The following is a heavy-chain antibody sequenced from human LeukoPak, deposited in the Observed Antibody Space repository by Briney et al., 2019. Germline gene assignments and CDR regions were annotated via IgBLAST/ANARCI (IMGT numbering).Heavy chain of an antibody. V-gene: IGHV3-48*04. J-gene: IGHJ6*04. CDR3: AELGITMIGGV. Sequence: GGSLRLSCAASGFTFSVYGMHRVRQAPGKGLEWVSYISSSGSTIYYADSVKGRFTISRDNAKNSLYLQMNSLRAEDTAVYYCAELGITMIGGVWGKGTTVTISS. D-gene: IGHD3-10*02. CDR2: ISSSGSTI. CDR1: GFTFSVYG.